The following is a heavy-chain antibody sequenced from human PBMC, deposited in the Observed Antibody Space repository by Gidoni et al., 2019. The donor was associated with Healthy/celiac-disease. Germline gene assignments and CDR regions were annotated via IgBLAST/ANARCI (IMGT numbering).Heavy chain of an antibody. CDR2: ISGSGGST. J-gene: IGHJ4*02. D-gene: IGHD3-22*01. CDR3: AKDWGYPYDSSGYHDY. CDR1: GFTFSSYA. V-gene: IGHV3-23*01. Sequence: EVQLLESGGGLVQPGGSLRLSCADSGFTFSSYAMSWVRQAPGKGLEWVSAISGSGGSTYYADSVKGRFTISRDNSKNTLYLQMNSLRAEDTAVYYCAKDWGYPYDSSGYHDYWGQGTLVTVSS.